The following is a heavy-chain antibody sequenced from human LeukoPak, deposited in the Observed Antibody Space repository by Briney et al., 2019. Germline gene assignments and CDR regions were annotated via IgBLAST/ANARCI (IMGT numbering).Heavy chain of an antibody. Sequence: GASVKVSCKTSGYTFTGYYMHWVRQAPGQGLEWMGWINPNSGGTNYAQKFQGRVTMTRDTSISTAYMELSRLRSDDTAVYYCARPFLSGSYGIDYWGQGTLVTVSS. CDR2: INPNSGGT. J-gene: IGHJ4*02. D-gene: IGHD1-26*01. CDR3: ARPFLSGSYGIDY. V-gene: IGHV1-2*02. CDR1: GYTFTGYY.